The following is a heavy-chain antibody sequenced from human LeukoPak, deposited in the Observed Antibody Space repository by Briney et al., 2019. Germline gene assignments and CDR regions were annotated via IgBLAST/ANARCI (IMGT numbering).Heavy chain of an antibody. J-gene: IGHJ6*03. CDR1: GDSIGSNNW. Sequence: SETLSLTCAVSGDSIGSNNWWTWVRPAPGKGLEWIGEIDRTGTANYNPSLKSRLTMSVDISKNQFSLKMTSVTAADTAIYYCATTVTYTYLDVWGKGTTVTVSS. V-gene: IGHV4-4*02. CDR2: IDRTGTA. CDR3: ATTVTYTYLDV. D-gene: IGHD4-11*01.